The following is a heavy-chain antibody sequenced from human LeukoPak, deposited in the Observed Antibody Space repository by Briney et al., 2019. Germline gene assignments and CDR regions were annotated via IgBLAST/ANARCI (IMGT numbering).Heavy chain of an antibody. CDR2: ISGGSRYT. CDR1: GFNFSDSY. J-gene: IGHJ4*02. Sequence: GSLRLSCAASGFNFSDSYMNWIRQAPGKGLEYVSHISGGSRYTNYADSLKGRFTISRDNAKNSLYLQMNSLRVEDTAVYYCARGRYSSSSQPNDYWGQGILVTVSS. CDR3: ARGRYSSSSQPNDY. D-gene: IGHD6-6*01. V-gene: IGHV3-11*06.